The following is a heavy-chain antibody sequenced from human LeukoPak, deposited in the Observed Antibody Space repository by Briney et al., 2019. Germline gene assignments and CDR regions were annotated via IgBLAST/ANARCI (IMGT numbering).Heavy chain of an antibody. CDR1: GYTFTSYY. Sequence: ASVKVSCKASGYTFTSYYMHWVRQAPGQGLEWKGIINPSGGSTSYAQKFQGRVTMTRDTSTSTVYMELSSLRSEDTAVYYCARENSSTGCYIDWGQGTLVTVSS. J-gene: IGHJ4*02. D-gene: IGHD2-2*02. CDR3: ARENSSTGCYID. V-gene: IGHV1-46*01. CDR2: INPSGGST.